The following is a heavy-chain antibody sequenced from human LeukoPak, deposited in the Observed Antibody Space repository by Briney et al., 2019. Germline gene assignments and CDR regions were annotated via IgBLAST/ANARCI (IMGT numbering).Heavy chain of an antibody. D-gene: IGHD5-24*01. V-gene: IGHV3-53*01. CDR3: ARSTRDGYNHYHYYYMDV. CDR2: IYSGGHT. J-gene: IGHJ6*03. Sequence: GGSLRLSCAASGFIVSSNYMNWVRQAPEKGLEWVSVIYSGGHTYYTDSVKGRFTISRDNSNNTLYLHMNSLRPDDTAVYYCARSTRDGYNHYHYYYMDVWGKGTTVTVSS. CDR1: GFIVSSNY.